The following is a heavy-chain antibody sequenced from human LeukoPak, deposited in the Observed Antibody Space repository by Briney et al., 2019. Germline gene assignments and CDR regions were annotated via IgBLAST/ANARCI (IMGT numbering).Heavy chain of an antibody. Sequence: GTLRLSCAASGFTFSTYAMSWVRQAPGKGLKWFSLISNSGGSTYYADSVEGRFTISRDNSKNTLYLQMNSLRAEDSAVYYCAKLISGSYYYYYGLDVWGQGTTVTVSS. V-gene: IGHV3-23*01. CDR3: AKLISGSYYYYYGLDV. CDR1: GFTFSTYA. CDR2: ISNSGGST. J-gene: IGHJ6*02. D-gene: IGHD1-26*01.